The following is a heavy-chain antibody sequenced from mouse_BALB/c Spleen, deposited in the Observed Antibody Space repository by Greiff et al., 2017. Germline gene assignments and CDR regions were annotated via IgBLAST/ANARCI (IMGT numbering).Heavy chain of an antibody. D-gene: IGHD2-3*01. CDR1: GYTFTDYY. V-gene: IGHV1-84*02. Sequence: VQLQQSGPELVKPGASVKISCKASGYTFTDYYINWVKQKPGQGLEWIGWIYPGSGNTKYNAKFKGKATLTVDTSSSTAYMQRSSLTSEDTAVYSCARSRDDYFDDGGQGTTLTVSA. CDR3: ARSRDDYFDD. J-gene: IGHJ2*01. CDR2: IYPGSGNT.